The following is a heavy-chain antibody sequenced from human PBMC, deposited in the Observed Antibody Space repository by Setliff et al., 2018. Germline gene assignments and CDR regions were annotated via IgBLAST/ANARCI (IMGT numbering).Heavy chain of an antibody. J-gene: IGHJ4*02. D-gene: IGHD3-10*01. CDR3: ARAGVLWFGEFTYFDY. Sequence: ASETLSLTCTVSGGSISSYYWSWIRQPAGKGLEWIGHIYIGGSANYNPSLKSRVTMSIDTSKNQFSLKLNSVTAADMAVYYCARAGVLWFGEFTYFDYWGRGTLVTVSS. CDR1: GGSISSYY. CDR2: IYIGGSA. V-gene: IGHV4-4*07.